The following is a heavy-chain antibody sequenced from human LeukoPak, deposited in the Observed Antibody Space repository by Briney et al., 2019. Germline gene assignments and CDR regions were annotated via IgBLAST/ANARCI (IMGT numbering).Heavy chain of an antibody. CDR2: IYYSGST. V-gene: IGHV4-59*01. Sequence: PSETLSLTCTVSGGSISSYYWSWIRQPPGKGLEWIGYIYYSGSTNYNPSLKSRVTISVDTSKNQFSLKLSSVTAADTAVYYCARVSGGVAAAGMDYWGQGTLVAVSS. J-gene: IGHJ4*02. CDR3: ARVSGGVAAAGMDY. D-gene: IGHD6-13*01. CDR1: GGSISSYY.